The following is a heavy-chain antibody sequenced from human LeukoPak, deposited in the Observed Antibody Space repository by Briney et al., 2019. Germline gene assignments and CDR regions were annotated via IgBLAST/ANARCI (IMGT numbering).Heavy chain of an antibody. V-gene: IGHV3-48*01. CDR3: ARDVPLEGHDYGDYADY. CDR1: GSTFSSYA. D-gene: IGHD4-17*01. J-gene: IGHJ4*02. CDR2: ISSSSSTI. Sequence: GGSLRLSCAASGSTFSSYAMSWVRQAPGKGLEWVSYISSSSSTIYYADSVKGRFTISRDNAKNSLYLQMNSLRAEDTAVYYCARDVPLEGHDYGDYADYWGQGTLVTVSS.